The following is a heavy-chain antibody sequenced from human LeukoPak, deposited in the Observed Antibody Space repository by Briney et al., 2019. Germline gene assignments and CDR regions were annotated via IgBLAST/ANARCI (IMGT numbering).Heavy chain of an antibody. CDR3: VRCWYNSGYYPNY. Sequence: GGSLRLSCAVSGFTFSDHFMDWVRQAPGKGLEWVGRSRNKASSYTTEYAASVKGRFIISRDDSKNALSLQMNGLKTEDTAVYYCVRCWYNSGYYPNYWGQGTLVTVSP. CDR1: GFTFSDHF. V-gene: IGHV3-72*01. CDR2: SRNKASSYTT. J-gene: IGHJ4*02. D-gene: IGHD6-19*01.